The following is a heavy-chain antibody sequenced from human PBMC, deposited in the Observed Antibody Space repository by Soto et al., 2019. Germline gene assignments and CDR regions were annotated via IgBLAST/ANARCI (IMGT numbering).Heavy chain of an antibody. CDR3: VKSRGGNHFEFFD. CDR2: IRGNGDPP. D-gene: IGHD1-1*01. J-gene: IGHJ4*02. V-gene: IGHV3-64D*06. CDR1: GFTFSSYA. Sequence: PGGSLRLSCSASGFTFSSYAMHWVRQAPGKGLEYVSGIRGNGDPPFYADSVKGRFTISRDNSKNTLYLQMSILSADDTAVYYCVKSRGGNHFEFFDWGQGALVTVSS.